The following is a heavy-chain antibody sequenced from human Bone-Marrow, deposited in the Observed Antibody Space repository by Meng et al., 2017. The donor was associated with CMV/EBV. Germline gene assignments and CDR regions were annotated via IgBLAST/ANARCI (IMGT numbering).Heavy chain of an antibody. D-gene: IGHD4/OR15-4a*01. CDR3: ARDAPMVVDLKFDY. Sequence: ASVKVSCKASGYTFTSYGISWVRQAPGQGLEWMGWISAYNGNTNYAQKLQGRVTMTTDTSTSTVYMELSSLRSEDTAVYYCARDAPMVVDLKFDYWGQGTLVTVSS. J-gene: IGHJ4*02. CDR1: GYTFTSYG. CDR2: ISAYNGNT. V-gene: IGHV1-18*01.